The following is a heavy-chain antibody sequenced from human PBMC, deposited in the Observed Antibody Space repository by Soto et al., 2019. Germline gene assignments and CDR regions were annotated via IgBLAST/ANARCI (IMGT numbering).Heavy chain of an antibody. D-gene: IGHD2-2*01. CDR3: ARGRGYCSSTSCYGDYFDY. CDR2: ISSSGSTI. J-gene: IGHJ4*02. V-gene: IGHV3-48*02. CDR1: GFSFSSHS. Sequence: PGGSLRLSCAASGFSFSSHSMKWVRQAPGKGLEWVSYISSSGSTIYYADSVKGRFTISRDNAKNSLYLQMNSLRDDDTAVYYCARGRGYCSSTSCYGDYFDYWGQGTLVTVSS.